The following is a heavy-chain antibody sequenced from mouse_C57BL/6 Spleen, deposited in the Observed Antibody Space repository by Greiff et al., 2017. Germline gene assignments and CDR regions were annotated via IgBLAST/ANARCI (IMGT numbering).Heavy chain of an antibody. CDR3: ARDRYYYGSSYYYAMDY. Sequence: EVMLVESEGGLVQPGSSMKLSCTASGFTFSDYYMAWVRQVPEKGLEWVANINYDGSSTYYLDSLKSRFIISRDNAKNILYLQMSSLKSEDTATYYCARDRYYYGSSYYYAMDYWGQGTSVTVSS. CDR1: GFTFSDYY. CDR2: INYDGSST. V-gene: IGHV5-16*01. J-gene: IGHJ4*01. D-gene: IGHD1-1*01.